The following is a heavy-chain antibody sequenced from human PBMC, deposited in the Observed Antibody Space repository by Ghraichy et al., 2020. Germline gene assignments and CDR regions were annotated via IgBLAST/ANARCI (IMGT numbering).Heavy chain of an antibody. Sequence: ASVKVSCKASGYTFTSYGISWVRQAPGQGLEWMGWISAYNGNTNYAQKLQGRVTMTTDTSTSTAYMELRSLRSDDTAVYYCARDHPGYCSSTSCYTNIGPGWFDPWGQGTLVTVSS. V-gene: IGHV1-18*01. CDR1: GYTFTSYG. D-gene: IGHD2-2*02. CDR3: ARDHPGYCSSTSCYTNIGPGWFDP. J-gene: IGHJ5*02. CDR2: ISAYNGNT.